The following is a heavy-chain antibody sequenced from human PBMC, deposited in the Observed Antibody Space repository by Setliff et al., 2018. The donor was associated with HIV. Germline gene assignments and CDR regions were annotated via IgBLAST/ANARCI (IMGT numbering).Heavy chain of an antibody. V-gene: IGHV5-51*01. CDR3: ARLERDIVVMPSTIFDY. D-gene: IGHD2-15*01. J-gene: IGHJ4*02. Sequence: GESLKISCKTSGYIFSDYWIGWVRQMPGKGLEWMGIIYPVDSETRYSPSFQGQVTISADKSISTAYLQWSSLKASDTAIYYCARLERDIVVMPSTIFDYWGQGTLVTVPQ. CDR1: GYIFSDYW. CDR2: IYPVDSET.